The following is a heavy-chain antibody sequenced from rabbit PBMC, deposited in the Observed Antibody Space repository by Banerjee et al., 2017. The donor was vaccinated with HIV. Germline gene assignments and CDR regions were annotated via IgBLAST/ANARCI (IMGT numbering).Heavy chain of an antibody. Sequence: QEQLEETGGGLVQPGASLTLTCTASGFSFSSSYYLCWVRQAPGRGLEWIPCINTSSGNTVYASWAKGRFTISKTSSTTVTLQMTSLTAADTATYFCARSGSGDYRRVNLWGQGTLVTVS. J-gene: IGHJ4*01. V-gene: IGHV1S45*01. CDR3: ARSGSGDYRRVNL. CDR2: INTSSGNT. CDR1: GFSFSSSYY. D-gene: IGHD1-1*01.